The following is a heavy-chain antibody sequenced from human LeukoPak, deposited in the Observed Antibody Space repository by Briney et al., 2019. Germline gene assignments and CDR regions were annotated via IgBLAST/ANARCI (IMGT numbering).Heavy chain of an antibody. J-gene: IGHJ6*03. CDR2: IIPIFGTA. CDR1: GGTFSSYA. V-gene: IGHV1-69*13. Sequence: SVKVSCKASGGTFSSYAISWVRQAPGQGLEWMGGIIPIFGTANYAQKFQGRVTITADESTSTAYMELSSLRSEDAAVYYCARERGKPAAIHYYYYMDVWGKGTTVTVSS. CDR3: ARERGKPAAIHYYYYMDV. D-gene: IGHD2-2*01.